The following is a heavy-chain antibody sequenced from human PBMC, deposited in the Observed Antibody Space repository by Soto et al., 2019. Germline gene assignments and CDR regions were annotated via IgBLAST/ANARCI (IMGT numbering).Heavy chain of an antibody. J-gene: IGHJ4*02. CDR2: IYHSGST. CDR3: ARGPVYDITQIDY. D-gene: IGHD3-9*01. CDR1: GGSISSGGYS. Sequence: SETLSLTCAVSGGSISSGGYSWSWIRQPPGKGLEWIGYIYHSGSTYYNPSLRSRVTISIDRSKNQFSLKLSSVTAADTAVYYCARGPVYDITQIDYWRQGALVTVSS. V-gene: IGHV4-30-2*01.